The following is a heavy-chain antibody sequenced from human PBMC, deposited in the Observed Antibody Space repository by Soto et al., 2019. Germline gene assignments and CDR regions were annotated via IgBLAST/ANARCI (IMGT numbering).Heavy chain of an antibody. CDR2: IIPIFGTA. CDR1: GGTFSSCA. CDR3: ARGGRGYSSSWYGVY. J-gene: IGHJ4*02. D-gene: IGHD6-13*01. Sequence: GAPVKVSCKASGGTFSSCAISWVRQAPGQGLEWMGGIIPIFGTANYAQKFQGRVTITADESTSTAYMELSSLRSEDTAVYYCARGGRGYSSSWYGVYWGQGTLVTVSS. V-gene: IGHV1-69*01.